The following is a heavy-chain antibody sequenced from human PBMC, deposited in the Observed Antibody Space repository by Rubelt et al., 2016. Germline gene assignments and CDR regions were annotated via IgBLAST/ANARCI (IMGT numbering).Heavy chain of an antibody. V-gene: IGHV4-34*01. CDR1: GGSFSGYY. CDR3: ARDSSGYLGIYGMDA. J-gene: IGHJ6*02. CDR2: INHSGST. D-gene: IGHD3-22*01. Sequence: QVQLQQWGAGLLKPSETLSLTCAVYGGSFSGYYWSWIRQPPGKGLEWIGEINHSGSTNYNPSRKGLSPISLDTPKNPFSRKLSSVTAADTAVYDCARDSSGYLGIYGMDAWGQGTTVTVSS.